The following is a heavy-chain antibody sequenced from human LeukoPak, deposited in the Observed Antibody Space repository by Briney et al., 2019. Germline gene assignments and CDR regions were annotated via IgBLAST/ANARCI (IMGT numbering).Heavy chain of an antibody. CDR2: ISYDGSNK. D-gene: IGHD4-17*01. V-gene: IGHV3-30*04. Sequence: GRSLRLSCAASGFTFSSYAMHWVRQAPGKGLEWVAVISYDGSNKYYADSVKGRFTISRDNSKNTLYLQMNSLRVEDTAVYYCAKDSEAGRDYGDFVGWGQGTLVTVSS. J-gene: IGHJ4*02. CDR1: GFTFSSYA. CDR3: AKDSEAGRDYGDFVG.